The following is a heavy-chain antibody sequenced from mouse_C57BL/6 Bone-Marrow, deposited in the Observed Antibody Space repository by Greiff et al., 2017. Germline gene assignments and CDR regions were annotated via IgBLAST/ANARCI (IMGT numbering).Heavy chain of an antibody. V-gene: IGHV1-15*01. CDR2: IDPETGGT. J-gene: IGHJ2*01. Sequence: QVQLQQSGAELVRPGASVTLSYKASGYTFTDYEMHWVKQTPVHGLEWIGAIDPETGGTAYNQKFKGKAILTADKSSSTAYMELRSLTSEDSAVYYCTSDGDYWGQGTTLTVSS. CDR3: TSDGDY. CDR1: GYTFTDYE.